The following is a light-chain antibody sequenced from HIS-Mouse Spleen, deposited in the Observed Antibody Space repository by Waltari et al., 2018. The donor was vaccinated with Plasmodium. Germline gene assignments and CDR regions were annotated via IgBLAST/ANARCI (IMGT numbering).Light chain of an antibody. CDR1: QSLVHSDGNTY. V-gene: IGKV2-30*02. CDR3: MQGTHWPPMYT. J-gene: IGKJ2*01. Sequence: DVVMTQSPLSLPVTLGQPASISCRSSQSLVHSDGNTYLNWCQQRPGQSPRRLIYKVSNRDSGVPDRFSGSGSGTDFTLKISRVEAEDVGVYYCMQGTHWPPMYTFGQGTKLEIK. CDR2: KVS.